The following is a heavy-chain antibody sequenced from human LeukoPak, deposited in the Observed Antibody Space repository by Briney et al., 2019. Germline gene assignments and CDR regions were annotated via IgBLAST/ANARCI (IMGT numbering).Heavy chain of an antibody. CDR1: GGTFSSYA. Sequence: ASVKVSCKASGGTFSSYAISWVRQAPGQGLEWMGGIIPIFGTANYAQKFQGRVTITADESTSTAYMELSSLRSEVTAVYYCARDSTYYDILTGYYNRNPSDYWGQGTLVTVSS. CDR3: ARDSTYYDILTGYYNRNPSDY. J-gene: IGHJ4*02. V-gene: IGHV1-69*01. CDR2: IIPIFGTA. D-gene: IGHD3-9*01.